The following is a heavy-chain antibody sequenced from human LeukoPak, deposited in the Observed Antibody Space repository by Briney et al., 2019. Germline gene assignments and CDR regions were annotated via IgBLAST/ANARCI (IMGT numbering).Heavy chain of an antibody. CDR2: ISWNSGSI. CDR3: AKVVHSGSYDPSFDY. V-gene: IGHV3-9*01. D-gene: IGHD1-26*01. Sequence: PGGSLRLSCAASGFTFDDYAMHWVRQAPGKGLEWVSGISWNSGSIGYADSVKGRFTISRDNAKNSLYLQMNSLRAEDTALYYCAKVVHSGSYDPSFDYWGQGTLVTVSS. J-gene: IGHJ4*02. CDR1: GFTFDDYA.